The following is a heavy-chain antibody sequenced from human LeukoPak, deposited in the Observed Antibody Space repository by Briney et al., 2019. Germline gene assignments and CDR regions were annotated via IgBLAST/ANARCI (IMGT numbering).Heavy chain of an antibody. J-gene: IGHJ4*02. CDR1: GYTFTSYD. Sequence: GASVKVSCKASGYTFTSYDINWVRQATGQGLEWMGWMNPNSGNTGYAQKFQGRVTMTRNTSISTAYMELSRLTSDDTAVYYCARDQGGTIDYWGQGTLVTVSS. V-gene: IGHV1-8*01. CDR2: MNPNSGNT. CDR3: ARDQGGTIDY. D-gene: IGHD1-7*01.